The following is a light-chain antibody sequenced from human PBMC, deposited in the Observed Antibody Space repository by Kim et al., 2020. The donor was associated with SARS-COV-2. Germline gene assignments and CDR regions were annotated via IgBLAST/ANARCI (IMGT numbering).Light chain of an antibody. J-gene: IGLJ3*02. Sequence: QIVLTQSHSASASLGASVKLTCTLSSGHSSYAIAGHQQQPETGPRYLMKLNSDGSHSKGDGIPDRFSGSSAGAERYLTISRLQSEDEADSYCQTWGTGIWVFGGGTQLTVL. CDR1: SGHSSYA. CDR3: QTWGTGIWV. V-gene: IGLV4-69*01. CDR2: LNSDGSH.